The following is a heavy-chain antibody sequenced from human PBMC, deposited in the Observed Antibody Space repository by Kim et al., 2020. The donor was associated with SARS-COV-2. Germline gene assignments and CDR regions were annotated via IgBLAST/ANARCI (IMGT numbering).Heavy chain of an antibody. J-gene: IGHJ6*02. V-gene: IGHV1-18*01. Sequence: ASVKVSCKASGYTFTSYGISWMRQAPGQGLEWMGWISGYNGNTNYAQKFQGRVTMTTDTSTSTAYMELRSLRSDDTAVYYCARDPREEPAADYNYGMDVWGQGTTVTVSS. D-gene: IGHD2-2*01. CDR2: ISGYNGNT. CDR3: ARDPREEPAADYNYGMDV. CDR1: GYTFTSYG.